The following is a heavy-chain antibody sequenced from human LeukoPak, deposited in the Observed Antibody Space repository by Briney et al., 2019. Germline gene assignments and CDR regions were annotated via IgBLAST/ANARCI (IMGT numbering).Heavy chain of an antibody. CDR1: GFTFSDYY. V-gene: IGHV3-11*06. Sequence: GGSLRLSCAASGFTFSDYYRSWIRQAPGKGLEWVSYISSSSSYTNYADSVKGRFTISRDNAKNSLYLQMNSLRAEDTAVYYCARVLPAVAGRGAFDIWGQGTMVTVSS. CDR3: ARVLPAVAGRGAFDI. D-gene: IGHD6-19*01. CDR2: ISSSSSYT. J-gene: IGHJ3*02.